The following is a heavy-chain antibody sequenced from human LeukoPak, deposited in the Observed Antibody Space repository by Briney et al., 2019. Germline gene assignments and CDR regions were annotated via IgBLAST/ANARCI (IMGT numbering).Heavy chain of an antibody. Sequence: GGSLRLSCAASGFTFSSYGMHWVRQAPGKGLEWVAFIGYAGSNKYYADSVKGRFTISRDNSKNTLYLQMNSLRAEDTAVYYCAKASYSGSEDYFDYWGQGTLVTVSS. J-gene: IGHJ4*02. CDR1: GFTFSSYG. CDR3: AKASYSGSEDYFDY. CDR2: IGYAGSNK. D-gene: IGHD5-12*01. V-gene: IGHV3-30*02.